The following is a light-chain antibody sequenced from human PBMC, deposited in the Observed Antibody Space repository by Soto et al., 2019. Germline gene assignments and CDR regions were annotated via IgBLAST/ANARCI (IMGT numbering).Light chain of an antibody. CDR1: SSDVGSYNL. J-gene: IGLJ2*01. V-gene: IGLV2-23*01. CDR3: CAYAGSSTLEV. CDR2: EGS. Sequence: QSALTQPASVSGSPGQSITISCTGTSSDVGSYNLVSWYQQHPGKAPKLMIYEGSKRPSGVSNRFSGSKSGNTASLTISWRQADDEADDYCCAYAGSSTLEVFGGGTKLTVL.